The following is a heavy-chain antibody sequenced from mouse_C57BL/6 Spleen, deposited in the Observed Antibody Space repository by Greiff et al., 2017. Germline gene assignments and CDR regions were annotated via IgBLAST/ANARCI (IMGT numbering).Heavy chain of an antibody. D-gene: IGHD2-4*01. J-gene: IGHJ3*01. V-gene: IGHV1-9*01. CDR1: GYTFTGYW. CDR2: ILPGSGST. Sequence: VQLQQSGAELMKPWASVKLSCKATGYTFTGYWVEWVKQRPGHGLEWIGEILPGSGSTNYTALFKGQATFNADPSSNTAYMQLSCLTTDGSDIYYCASFDDYGGSWFAYWGQGTLVTVSA. CDR3: ASFDDYGGSWFAY.